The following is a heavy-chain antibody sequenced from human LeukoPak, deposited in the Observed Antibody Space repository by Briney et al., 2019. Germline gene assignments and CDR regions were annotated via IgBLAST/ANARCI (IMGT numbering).Heavy chain of an antibody. D-gene: IGHD5-18*01. CDR2: ISWNSGNI. Sequence: PGGSLRLSCAASGFTFDDYAMHWVRQAPGRGLDWVSGISWNSGNIGYADSVKGRFTISRDNAKNSLYLQMNSLRAVDTAVYYCAKGRGYSYGYLADYWGQGTLVTVSS. CDR3: AKGRGYSYGYLADY. V-gene: IGHV3-9*01. J-gene: IGHJ4*02. CDR1: GFTFDDYA.